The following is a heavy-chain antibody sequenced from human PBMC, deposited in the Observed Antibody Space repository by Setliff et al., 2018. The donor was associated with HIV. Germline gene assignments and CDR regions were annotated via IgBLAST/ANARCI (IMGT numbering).Heavy chain of an antibody. V-gene: IGHV3-72*01. CDR2: TRNKANGYIT. Sequence: GGSLRLSCAVSGFTLSDYYMDWVRQAPGKGLEWVGRTRNKANGYITEYGASVQGRFTISRDNSKDSLYLQMNSLKIEDTAVYYCASGSNQERSDYYYAFDIWGQGTMVTVSS. J-gene: IGHJ3*02. D-gene: IGHD3-22*01. CDR1: GFTLSDYY. CDR3: ASGSNQERSDYYYAFDI.